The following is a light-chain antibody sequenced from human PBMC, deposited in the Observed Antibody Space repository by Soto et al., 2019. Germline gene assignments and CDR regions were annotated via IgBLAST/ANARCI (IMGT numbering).Light chain of an antibody. J-gene: IGLJ1*01. V-gene: IGLV2-11*01. Sequence: QSALTQPRSVSGSPGQSVTISCTGTSSDFGGYNYVSWYQHHPGKAPKLMIYDVSERPSGVPDRFSGSKSGNTASLTISGLQAEDEADYYCCSYAGTVYVFGTGTKVTVL. CDR2: DVS. CDR1: SSDFGGYNY. CDR3: CSYAGTVYV.